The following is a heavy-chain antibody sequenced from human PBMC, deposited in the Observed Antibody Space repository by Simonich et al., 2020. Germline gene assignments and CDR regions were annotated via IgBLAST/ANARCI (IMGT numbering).Heavy chain of an antibody. V-gene: IGHV3-7*01. Sequence: EVQLVESGGGLVQPGGSLRLSCAASGFTFSSYWLSWVRQAPGKWLEWVANIKQDGSEKYYVDSVQGRFTIARYNAKNTLYLQMNSLRAEDTAVYYWARDGLGTAYYYYMDVWGKGTTVTVSS. D-gene: IGHD7-27*01. CDR3: ARDGLGTAYYYYMDV. CDR1: GFTFSSYW. CDR2: IKQDGSEK. J-gene: IGHJ6*03.